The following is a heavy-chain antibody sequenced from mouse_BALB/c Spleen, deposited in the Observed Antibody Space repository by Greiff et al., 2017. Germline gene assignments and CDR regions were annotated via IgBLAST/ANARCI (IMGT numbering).Heavy chain of an antibody. CDR3: ARGGYYLQLRDAMDY. CDR1: GYTFTSYW. V-gene: IGHV1-87*01. Sequence: VQLQQSGAELARPGASVKLSCKASGYTFTSYWMQWVKQRPGQGLEWIGAIYPGDGDTRYTQKFKGKATLTADKSSSTAYMQLSSLASEDSAVYYCARGGYYLQLRDAMDYWGQGTSVTVSS. CDR2: IYPGDGDT. D-gene: IGHD1-1*02. J-gene: IGHJ4*01.